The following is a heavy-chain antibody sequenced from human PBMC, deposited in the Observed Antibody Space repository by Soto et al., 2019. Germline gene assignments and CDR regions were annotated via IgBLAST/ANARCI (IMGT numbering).Heavy chain of an antibody. D-gene: IGHD3-3*01. V-gene: IGHV3-66*01. Sequence: EEQLVESGGGLVQPGGSLRLSCAASGFTVSSNYMNWVRQAPGKGLEWVSIIYSGGSTYYADSVKGRFTVSRDNSKNTLYLQMNSLRAEDTAVYYCARDQVWSGHYDFDNWGQGTLVTVSS. CDR1: GFTVSSNY. CDR3: ARDQVWSGHYDFDN. J-gene: IGHJ4*02. CDR2: IYSGGST.